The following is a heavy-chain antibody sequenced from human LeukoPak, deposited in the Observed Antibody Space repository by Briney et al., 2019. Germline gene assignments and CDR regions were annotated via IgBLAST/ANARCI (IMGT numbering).Heavy chain of an antibody. CDR2: MSHDGVKI. CDR1: GFTFSSYE. D-gene: IGHD4/OR15-4a*01. V-gene: IGHV3-30*18. Sequence: GGSLRLSCAASGFTFSSYEMNWVRQAPGKGLEWVAFMSHDGVKIFHADSVKGRFTISRDNSKSILYLQMNSLRAEDTAVYYCAKSASAYYYMDVWGKGTTVTVSS. J-gene: IGHJ6*03. CDR3: AKSASAYYYMDV.